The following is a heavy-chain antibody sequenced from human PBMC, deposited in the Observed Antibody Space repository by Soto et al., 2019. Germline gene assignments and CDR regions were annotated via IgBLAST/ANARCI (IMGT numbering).Heavy chain of an antibody. CDR2: ISAYNGNT. D-gene: IGHD3-22*01. CDR3: ARDLTFTYYYDSSGYYLY. J-gene: IGHJ4*02. Sequence: QVQLVQSGAEVKKPGASVKVSCKASGYTFTSYGISWVRQAPGQGLEWMGWISAYNGNTNYAQKLQGRVTMTTDTSTSTAYVELRSLRSDDTAVDYCARDLTFTYYYDSSGYYLYWGQGTLVTVSS. V-gene: IGHV1-18*01. CDR1: GYTFTSYG.